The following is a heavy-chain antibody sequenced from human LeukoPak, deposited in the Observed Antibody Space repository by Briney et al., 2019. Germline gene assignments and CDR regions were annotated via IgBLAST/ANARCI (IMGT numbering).Heavy chain of an antibody. Sequence: PSETLSLTCTVSGGSISSSSYCWGWIRQPPGKGLEWIGSIYYSGSTYYNPSLKSRVTISVDTSKNQFSLKLSSVTAADTAVYHCATDSSGWYDNWFDPWGQGTLVTVSS. CDR3: ATDSSGWYDNWFDP. J-gene: IGHJ5*02. CDR1: GGSISSSSYC. D-gene: IGHD6-19*01. V-gene: IGHV4-39*02. CDR2: IYYSGST.